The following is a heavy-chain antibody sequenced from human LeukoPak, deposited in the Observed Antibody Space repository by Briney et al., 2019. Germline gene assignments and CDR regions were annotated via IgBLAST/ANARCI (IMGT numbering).Heavy chain of an antibody. CDR3: ARDRPYYYDSSGFDPYYFDY. Sequence: GGSLRLXCAASGFTFSSYWMSWVRQAPGKGLEWVANIKQDGSEKYYVDSVKGRFTISRDNAKNSLYLQMNSLRAEDTAVYYCARDRPYYYDSSGFDPYYFDYWGQGTLVTVSS. V-gene: IGHV3-7*01. D-gene: IGHD3-22*01. CDR1: GFTFSSYW. CDR2: IKQDGSEK. J-gene: IGHJ4*02.